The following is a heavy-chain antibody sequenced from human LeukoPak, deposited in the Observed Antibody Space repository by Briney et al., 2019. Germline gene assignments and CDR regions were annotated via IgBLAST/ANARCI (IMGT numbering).Heavy chain of an antibody. V-gene: IGHV4-34*01. CDR1: DGSFSGYY. J-gene: IGHJ5*02. Sequence: SETLSLTCAVYDGSFSGYYWSWIRQPPGKGLEWIGEINHSGSPNYNPSLKSRVTTSVDTSKNQFSLMLRFVTAADTAVYYCARRPAAMGDWFDPWGQGTPVTVSS. D-gene: IGHD2-2*01. CDR3: ARRPAAMGDWFDP. CDR2: INHSGSP.